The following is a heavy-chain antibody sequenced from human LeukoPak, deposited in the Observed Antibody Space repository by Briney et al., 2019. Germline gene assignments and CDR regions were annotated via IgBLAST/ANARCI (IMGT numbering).Heavy chain of an antibody. CDR3: ARGRGSPDY. CDR2: IYTSGST. D-gene: IGHD1-26*01. Sequence: SETLSLTCTVSGGSISSGSYYWSWIRQPAGKGLEWIGRIYTSGSTNYNPSLKSRVTMSVDTSKNQFSLKLSSVTAADTAVYYCARGRGSPDYWGQGTLVTVSS. V-gene: IGHV4-61*02. CDR1: GGSISSGSYY. J-gene: IGHJ4*02.